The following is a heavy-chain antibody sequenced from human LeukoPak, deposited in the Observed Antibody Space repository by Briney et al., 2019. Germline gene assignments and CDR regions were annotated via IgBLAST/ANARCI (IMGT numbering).Heavy chain of an antibody. CDR2: ISDSGGYT. V-gene: IGHV3-23*01. CDR3: AKGGSYRSQPYFDY. J-gene: IGHJ4*02. D-gene: IGHD3-16*02. Sequence: GGSLRLSCAASGLTFRTYAMSWVRQAPGKGLEWVSSISDSGGYTFYADSVKGRFTVSRDNSKNTVYLQMNSLRAEDTAVYYCAKGGSYRSQPYFDYWGQGTPVTVSS. CDR1: GLTFRTYA.